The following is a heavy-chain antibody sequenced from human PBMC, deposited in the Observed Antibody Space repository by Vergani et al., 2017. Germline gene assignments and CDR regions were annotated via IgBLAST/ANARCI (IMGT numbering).Heavy chain of an antibody. D-gene: IGHD3-22*01. CDR1: GFTFSSYA. J-gene: IGHJ4*02. Sequence: EVQLLESGGGLVQPGGSLRLSCAASGFTFSSYAMSWVRQAPGKGLEWVSAISGSGGSTYYADSVKGRFTISRDNSKNTLYLQMNSLRAEDTAVYYCAKQGYYYVSSGYYFDYWGQGTLVTVSS. CDR2: ISGSGGST. CDR3: AKQGYYYVSSGYYFDY. V-gene: IGHV3-23*01.